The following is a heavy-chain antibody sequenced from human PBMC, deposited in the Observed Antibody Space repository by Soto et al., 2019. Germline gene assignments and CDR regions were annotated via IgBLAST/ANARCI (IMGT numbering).Heavy chain of an antibody. CDR2: IKQDGSEK. Sequence: PGGSLRLSCAASGFTFSSNWMSWVRQAPGKGLEWVANIKQDGSEKYYVDSVKGRFTISRDNAKNSLYLQMNSLRAEDTAVYYCARAKRYYDSSGYPDYWGQGTLVTVSS. J-gene: IGHJ4*02. CDR1: GFTFSSNW. CDR3: ARAKRYYDSSGYPDY. D-gene: IGHD3-22*01. V-gene: IGHV3-7*03.